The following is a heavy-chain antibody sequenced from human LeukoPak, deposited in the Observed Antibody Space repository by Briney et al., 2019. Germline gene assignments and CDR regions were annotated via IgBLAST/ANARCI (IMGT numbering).Heavy chain of an antibody. J-gene: IGHJ4*02. CDR1: GFTLTSYA. D-gene: IGHD1-7*01. V-gene: IGHV3-23*01. Sequence: GGSLRLSCAASGFTLTSYAMSWVRQAPGKGLQWVSLICGRGGNTYYADSVKGRFTISRDDAKNSLYLQMNSLRAEDTAVYYCAYGNYVFDYWGQGTLVTVSS. CDR3: AYGNYVFDY. CDR2: ICGRGGNT.